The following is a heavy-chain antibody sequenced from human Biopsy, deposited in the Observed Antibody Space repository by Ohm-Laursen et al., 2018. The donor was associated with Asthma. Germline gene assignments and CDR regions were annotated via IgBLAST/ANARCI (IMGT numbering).Heavy chain of an antibody. CDR1: GFTFHNYV. CDR2: IFFDGSNK. CDR3: ARGKTWGRSYYFDY. Sequence: SLRLSCAASGFTFHNYVMHWVRQAPGKGLEWVAGIFFDGSNKYYADSVKGRFTISRDNSKDTLYLQVNSLRGDDSAVYYCARGKTWGRSYYFDYWGQGTLVTVSS. J-gene: IGHJ4*02. V-gene: IGHV3-30-3*01. D-gene: IGHD6-6*01.